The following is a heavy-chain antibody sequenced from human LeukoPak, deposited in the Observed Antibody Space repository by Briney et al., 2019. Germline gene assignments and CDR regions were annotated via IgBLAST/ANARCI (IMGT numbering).Heavy chain of an antibody. D-gene: IGHD6-13*01. CDR2: MNPNSGNT. CDR1: GYTFTSYD. CDR3: ARYSSSWYSYYYGMDV. V-gene: IGHV1-8*01. J-gene: IGHJ6*02. Sequence: VASVKVSCTASGYTFTSYDINWVRQATGQGLEWMGWMNPNSGNTGYAQKFQGRVTMTRNTSISTAYMELSSLRSEDTAVYYCARYSSSWYSYYYGMDVWGQGTTVTVSS.